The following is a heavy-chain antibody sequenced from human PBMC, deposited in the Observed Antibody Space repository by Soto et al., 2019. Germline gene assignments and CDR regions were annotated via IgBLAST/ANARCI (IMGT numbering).Heavy chain of an antibody. J-gene: IGHJ6*02. Sequence: EVQLLESGGGLIQPGGSLRLSCAGSGFTFSDYGMNWVRQAPGKGLEWVSGLTWGGSAYYAESVRGRFTISRDNSKSILYVQINSLIVEDTSVYYCAKERTSSTYDGMDVWGQGTPVTVSS. V-gene: IGHV3-23*01. CDR2: LTWGGSA. D-gene: IGHD6-6*01. CDR3: AKERTSSTYDGMDV. CDR1: GFTFSDYG.